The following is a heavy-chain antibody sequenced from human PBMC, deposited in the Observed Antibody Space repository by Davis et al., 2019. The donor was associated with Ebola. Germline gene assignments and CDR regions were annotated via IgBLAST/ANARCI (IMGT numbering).Heavy chain of an antibody. CDR2: IFSNDEK. V-gene: IGHV2-26*01. CDR1: GFSLSNARMG. J-gene: IGHJ5*02. Sequence: SGPTLVKPTETLTLPCTVSGFSLSNARMGVSWIRQPPGKALEWLAHIFSNDEKSYSTSLKSMPTISKDTSKSQVVLTMTNMDPVDTATYYCARIDGDNWYNWFDPWGQGTLVTVSS. CDR3: ARIDGDNWYNWFDP. D-gene: IGHD4-23*01.